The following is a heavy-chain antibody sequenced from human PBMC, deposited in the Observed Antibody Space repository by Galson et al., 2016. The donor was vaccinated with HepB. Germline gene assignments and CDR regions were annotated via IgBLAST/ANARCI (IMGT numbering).Heavy chain of an antibody. J-gene: IGHJ4*02. CDR3: TREMSSADYYFDY. CDR2: INQDGSEK. D-gene: IGHD2-2*01. V-gene: IGHV3-7*01. CDR1: GFTFGDYT. Sequence: SLRLSCAASGFTFGDYTMSWFRQAPGKGLKWVANINQDGSEKYFVDSVQGRFTISRDNAKNSLYLQMNGLRAEDTAVYFCTREMSSADYYFDYWGQGTPVTVSS.